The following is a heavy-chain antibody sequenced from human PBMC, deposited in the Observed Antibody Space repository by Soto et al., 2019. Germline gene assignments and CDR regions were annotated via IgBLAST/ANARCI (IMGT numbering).Heavy chain of an antibody. V-gene: IGHV3-53*01. J-gene: IGHJ4*02. CDR1: GFTVSSNY. CDR2: IYSGGNT. D-gene: IGHD3-16*02. Sequence: PGGSLRLSCAASGFTVSSNYMSWVRQAPGKGLEWVSVIYSGGNTYYADSVKGRFTISRDSSKNTVSLQMNSLRAEDTAVYYCATYLWGGYRYTFDFWGQGTLVTVSS. CDR3: ATYLWGGYRYTFDF.